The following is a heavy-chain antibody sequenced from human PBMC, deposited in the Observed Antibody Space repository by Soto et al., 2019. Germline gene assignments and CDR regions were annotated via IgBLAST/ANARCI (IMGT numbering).Heavy chain of an antibody. Sequence: EVQLLESGGGLVQPGGSLRLSCAASGFTFSNYAMSWVRQAPGKGLEWVSGISGSGGSTYYADSVKGRFTISRDNXKXTXXLQMNSLRAEDTAVYYCAKDSRVTMVRGVIIPPGYWGQGTLVTVSS. J-gene: IGHJ4*02. D-gene: IGHD3-10*01. CDR1: GFTFSNYA. V-gene: IGHV3-23*01. CDR3: AKDSRVTMVRGVIIPPGY. CDR2: ISGSGGST.